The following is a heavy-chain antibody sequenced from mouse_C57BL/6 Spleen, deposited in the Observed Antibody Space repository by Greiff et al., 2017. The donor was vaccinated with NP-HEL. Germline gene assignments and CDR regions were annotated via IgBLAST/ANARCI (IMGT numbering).Heavy chain of an antibody. CDR2: IDPSDSYT. CDR1: GYTFTSYW. V-gene: IGHV1-50*01. D-gene: IGHD2-4*01. CDR3: ARRIYYDYDAAMDY. J-gene: IGHJ4*01. Sequence: QVHVKQPGAELVKPGASVKLSCKASGYTFTSYWMQWVKQRPGQGLEWIGEIDPSDSYTNYNQKFKGKATLTVDTSSSTAYMQLSSLTSEDSAVYYCARRIYYDYDAAMDYWGQGTSVTVSS.